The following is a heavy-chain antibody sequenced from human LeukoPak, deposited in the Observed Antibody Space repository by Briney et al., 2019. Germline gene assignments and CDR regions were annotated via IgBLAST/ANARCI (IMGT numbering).Heavy chain of an antibody. V-gene: IGHV3-23*01. CDR3: AKGDSGSYLSFDY. Sequence: AGGSLRLSCAASGFTFSHYAMSWVRQAPGKGLEWFSGITDSGGDTYYADYVKGRFTISRDNSKNTLYLQMNSLRAEDTAVYYCAKGDSGSYLSFDYWGQGTLVTVSS. J-gene: IGHJ4*02. CDR2: ITDSGGDT. CDR1: GFTFSHYA. D-gene: IGHD1-26*01.